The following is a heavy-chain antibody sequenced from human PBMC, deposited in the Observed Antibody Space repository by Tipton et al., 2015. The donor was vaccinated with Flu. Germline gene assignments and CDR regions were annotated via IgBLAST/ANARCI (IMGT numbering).Heavy chain of an antibody. CDR1: GGSISSYY. CDR3: ARERHGSYSGYYYYYGMDV. CDR2: IYYSGST. V-gene: IGHV4-59*01. Sequence: TLSLTCTVSGGSISSYYWSWIRQPPGKGLEWIGYIYYSGSTNYNPSLKSRVTISVDTSKNQFSLQLSSVTAADTAVYYCARERHGSYSGYYYYYGMDVWGQGTTVTVSS. J-gene: IGHJ6*02. D-gene: IGHD1-26*01.